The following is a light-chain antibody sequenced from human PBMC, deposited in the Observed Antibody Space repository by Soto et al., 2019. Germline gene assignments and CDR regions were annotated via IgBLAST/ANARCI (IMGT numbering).Light chain of an antibody. Sequence: EIVLTQSPGTLSLSPLEVGAVSFMASQSVSSSYLAWYQQKPGQAPRLLIYDTSTRATGIPARFSGSGSGTEFTLTISSLQSEDFAVYYCQQYSHWPPITFGQGTRLEIK. CDR1: QSVSSSY. V-gene: IGKV3-15*01. CDR3: QQYSHWPPIT. J-gene: IGKJ5*01. CDR2: DTS.